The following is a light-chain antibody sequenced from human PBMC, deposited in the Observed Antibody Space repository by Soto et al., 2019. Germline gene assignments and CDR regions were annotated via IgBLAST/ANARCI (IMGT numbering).Light chain of an antibody. CDR2: KDS. J-gene: IGLJ2*01. Sequence: SYELTQPSSVSVSPGQTARITCSGDVLAKKYARWFQQKPGQAPVLVIYKDSERPSGIPDRFSGSSSGTTVTLTISGAQVDDEADFYCYSAVDNNLVVFGGGTKLTVL. V-gene: IGLV3-27*01. CDR1: VLAKKY. CDR3: YSAVDNNLVV.